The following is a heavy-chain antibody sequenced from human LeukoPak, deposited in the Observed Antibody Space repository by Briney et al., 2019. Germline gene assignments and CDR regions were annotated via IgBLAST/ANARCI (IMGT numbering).Heavy chain of an antibody. CDR2: INHSGST. J-gene: IGHJ6*03. V-gene: IGHV4-34*01. D-gene: IGHD3-3*01. CDR1: GGSFSGYY. CDR3: ARQWGIFGIGYYYYYMDV. Sequence: PSETLSLTCAVSGGSFSGYYWSWIRQPPGKGLEWIGEINHSGSTNYNPSPKSRVTISVDTSKNQFSLKLSSVTAADTAVYYCARQWGIFGIGYYYYYMDVWGKGTTVTISS.